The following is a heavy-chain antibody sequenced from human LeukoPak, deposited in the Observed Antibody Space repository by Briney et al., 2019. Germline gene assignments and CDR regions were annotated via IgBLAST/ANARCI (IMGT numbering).Heavy chain of an antibody. V-gene: IGHV4-59*01. CDR2: IFYTGGT. CDR1: GGPLNNYY. D-gene: IGHD1-1*01. Sequence: SETLSLTCTVSGGPLNNYYWTWIRQSPGKGLEWIGYIFYTGGTNYNPSLKSRVTISVDTSKNQFSLNLNSVTTTDTAVYYCARVGDWNDLVYWGQGAPVAVSS. CDR3: ARVGDWNDLVY. J-gene: IGHJ4*02.